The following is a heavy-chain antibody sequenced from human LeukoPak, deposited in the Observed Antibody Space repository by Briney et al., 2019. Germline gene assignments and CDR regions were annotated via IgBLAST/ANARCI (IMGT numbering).Heavy chain of an antibody. Sequence: SETLSLTCTVSGGSISSYYWSWIRQPPGKGLEWIGYIYYSGSTNYNPSLKSRVTISVDTSKNQFSLKLSSVTAADTAVYYCARVGGSWLYYYYYMDVWGKGTTVTVSS. J-gene: IGHJ6*03. V-gene: IGHV4-59*01. CDR1: GGSISSYY. CDR3: ARVGGSWLYYYYYMDV. CDR2: IYYSGST. D-gene: IGHD6-13*01.